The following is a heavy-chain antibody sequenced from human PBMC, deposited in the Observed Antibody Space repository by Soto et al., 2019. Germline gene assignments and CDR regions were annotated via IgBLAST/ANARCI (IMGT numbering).Heavy chain of an antibody. V-gene: IGHV3-23*01. D-gene: IGHD3-22*01. J-gene: IGHJ4*02. Sequence: GGSVPLSGVASGFTFRNFAMSWVRQVPGKGLEWVATISVTGGTAHYPDSLKGRITISRDNSKNTVYLQINNLRAEDTAQYYCAKGLYYYDSSGYRVLDYWGQG. CDR3: AKGLYYYDSSGYRVLDY. CDR2: ISVTGGTA. CDR1: GFTFRNFA.